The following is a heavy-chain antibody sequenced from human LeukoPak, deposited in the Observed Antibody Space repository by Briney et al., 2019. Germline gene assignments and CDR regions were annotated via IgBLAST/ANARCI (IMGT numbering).Heavy chain of an antibody. D-gene: IGHD3-10*01. CDR3: ARYYYGSGSYMYNWFDP. J-gene: IGHJ5*02. CDR1: GGSFSGYY. V-gene: IGHV4-34*01. Sequence: PSETLSLTCAVYGGSFSGYYWSWIRQPPGKGLEWIGEINHSGSTNYNPSLKSRVTISVDTSKNQFSLKLSSVTAADTAVYYCARYYYGSGSYMYNWFDPWGQGTLLTVSS. CDR2: INHSGST.